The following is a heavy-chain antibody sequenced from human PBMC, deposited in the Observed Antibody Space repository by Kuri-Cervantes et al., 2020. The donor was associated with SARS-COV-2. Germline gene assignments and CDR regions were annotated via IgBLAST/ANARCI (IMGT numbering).Heavy chain of an antibody. Sequence: GSLRLSCTVSGGSISSSSYYWGWIRQPPGKGLEWIGSIYYSGSTYYNPSPKSRVTISVDTSKNQFSLKLSSVTAADTAVYYCARHEGWFPLWLPFDYWGQGTLVTVSS. CDR1: GGSISSSSYY. CDR2: IYYSGST. CDR3: ARHEGWFPLWLPFDY. J-gene: IGHJ4*02. V-gene: IGHV4-39*01. D-gene: IGHD5-18*01.